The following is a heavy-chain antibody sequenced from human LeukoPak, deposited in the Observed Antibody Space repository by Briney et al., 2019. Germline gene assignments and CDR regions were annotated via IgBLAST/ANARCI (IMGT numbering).Heavy chain of an antibody. D-gene: IGHD3-16*01. CDR1: GGSISSYY. Sequence: SETLSLTCTVSGGSISSYYWSWIRQPAGKGLEWIGRIYTSGSTNYNPSLKSRVTISVDTSKSQFSLKLSSVTAADTAVYYCARDSRLWGRGYYGMDVWGQGTTVTVSS. CDR3: ARDSRLWGRGYYGMDV. CDR2: IYTSGST. V-gene: IGHV4-4*07. J-gene: IGHJ6*02.